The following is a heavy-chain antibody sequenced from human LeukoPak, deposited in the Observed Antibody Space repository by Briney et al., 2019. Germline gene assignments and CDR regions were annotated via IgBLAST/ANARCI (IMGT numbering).Heavy chain of an antibody. V-gene: IGHV4-59*01. CDR3: ARGGTWAGFDY. Sequence: SETLSLTCTVSGGSISSYYWSWIRQPPGKGLEWIGYIYYSGSTNYSPSLKSRVTISVDTSKNQFSLKLSSVTAADTAVYYCARGGTWAGFDYWGQGTLVTVSS. D-gene: IGHD3-16*01. J-gene: IGHJ4*02. CDR2: IYYSGST. CDR1: GGSISSYY.